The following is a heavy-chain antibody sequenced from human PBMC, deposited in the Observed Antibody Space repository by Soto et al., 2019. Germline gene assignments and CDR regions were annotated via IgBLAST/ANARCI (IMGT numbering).Heavy chain of an antibody. V-gene: IGHV3-33*01. J-gene: IGHJ6*02. CDR1: GFTFRNYG. Sequence: QVQLVESGGGVVQPGRSLRLSCAASGFTFRNYGMHWVRQAPAKGLEWVALVWYDGGNKTYVDSVKGRFTISRDNSKNTLYLQMNSLRDEDTAVYYCVRAAGYSGNDYVYYYGMDVWGQGTTVTVCS. D-gene: IGHD5-12*01. CDR2: VWYDGGNK. CDR3: VRAAGYSGNDYVYYYGMDV.